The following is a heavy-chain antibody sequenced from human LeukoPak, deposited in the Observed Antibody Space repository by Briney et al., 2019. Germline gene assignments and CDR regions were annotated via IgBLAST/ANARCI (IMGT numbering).Heavy chain of an antibody. CDR1: GYAFTSYY. CDR3: ASEAVVVAAMGVYYYYGMDV. J-gene: IGHJ6*02. D-gene: IGHD2-15*01. CDR2: INPSGGST. Sequence: ASVKDSCKASGYAFTSYYMHWVRQAPGQGLEWMGIINPSGGSTSYAQKFQGRVTMTRDTSTSTVYMELSSLRSEDTAVYYCASEAVVVAAMGVYYYYGMDVWGQGTTVTVSS. V-gene: IGHV1-46*01.